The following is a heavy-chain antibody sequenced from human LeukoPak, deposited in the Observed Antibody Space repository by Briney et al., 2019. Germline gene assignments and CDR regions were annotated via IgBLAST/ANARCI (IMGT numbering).Heavy chain of an antibody. CDR1: GFAFSSYG. D-gene: IGHD3-22*01. V-gene: IGHV3-33*01. CDR3: ARELPPVVNFYLDS. CDR2: IWYDGSDK. J-gene: IGHJ4*02. Sequence: GGSLRLSCEASGFAFSSYGMHWVRQAPGKGLEWVAVIWYDGSDKYYADSVKGRFSISRDNSKNTLYLQMNSLRAEDTAVYYCARELPPVVNFYLDSWGQGTLVTVSS.